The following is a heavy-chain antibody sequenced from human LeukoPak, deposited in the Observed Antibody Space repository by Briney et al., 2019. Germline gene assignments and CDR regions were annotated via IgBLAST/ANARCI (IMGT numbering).Heavy chain of an antibody. CDR2: IYYSGRT. CDR3: ARENTMIVVGREFGEVGLHYYYYMDV. Sequence: TETLSLTCSIPGRSLSSSSYDWGWIRRPPGKGLERIGSIYYSGRTYYNPSLKSRVTISVDTSKNQFSLKLSSVTAADTAVYYCARENTMIVVGREFGEVGLHYYYYMDVWGKGTTVTISS. V-gene: IGHV4-39*07. CDR1: GRSLSSSSYD. J-gene: IGHJ6*03. D-gene: IGHD3-22*01.